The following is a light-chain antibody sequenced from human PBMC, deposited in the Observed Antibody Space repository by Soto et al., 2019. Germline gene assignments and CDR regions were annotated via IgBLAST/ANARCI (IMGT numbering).Light chain of an antibody. J-gene: IGLJ3*02. Sequence: QSALNQPASVSGSPGQSITISCAGTSSDVGGYNYVSWYQSHPGKAPQLMIYDVTTRPSGVSNRFSGSKSGNTASLTISGLQAEDEADYYCSSYGSGSTLVLFGGGTKLNVL. CDR2: DVT. CDR3: SSYGSGSTLVL. V-gene: IGLV2-14*03. CDR1: SSDVGGYNY.